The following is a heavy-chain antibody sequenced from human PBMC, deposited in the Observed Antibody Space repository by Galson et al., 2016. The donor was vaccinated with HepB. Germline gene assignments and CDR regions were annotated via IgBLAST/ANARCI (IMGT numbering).Heavy chain of an antibody. Sequence: SLRLSCAASGFTFRSSIMHWVRPAPGKGLEWVAVILYDGSNKYSSDSVKGRFTISRDNSKNTFYLQMNSLRAEDTAVYYCARDHLSTGYFDLWGRGTLVTVSS. J-gene: IGHJ2*01. CDR2: ILYDGSNK. V-gene: IGHV3-30-3*01. D-gene: IGHD2/OR15-2a*01. CDR3: ARDHLSTGYFDL. CDR1: GFTFRSSI.